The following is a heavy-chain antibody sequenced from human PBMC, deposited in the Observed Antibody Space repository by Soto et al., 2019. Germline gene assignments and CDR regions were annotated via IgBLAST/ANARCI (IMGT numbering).Heavy chain of an antibody. CDR1: GFTFGYYW. CDR3: ARDSGYGWGASVNHYLDY. D-gene: IGHD6-19*01. Sequence: GGSLRLSCAASGFTFGYYWMSCVRQAPWKGLEWLATIKLDASEKKYVDSEKGRFTLSRDNAKNSLYLQMDSLRVEDTAVYYSARDSGYGWGASVNHYLDYWGHGTLVTVSS. J-gene: IGHJ4*01. V-gene: IGHV3-7*03. CDR2: IKLDASEK.